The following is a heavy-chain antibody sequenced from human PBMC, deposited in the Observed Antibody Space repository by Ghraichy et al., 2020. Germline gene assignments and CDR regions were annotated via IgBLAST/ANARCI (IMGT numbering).Heavy chain of an antibody. D-gene: IGHD3-10*01. CDR2: IYNTGTT. Sequence: SETLSLTCTVSGCSINIVSFYWGWVRQPPGKGLEWIVNIYNTGTTSYNPSLKSRVNISVDTSKNEFSLRLTSVTAADTAVYFCAGPSGYGTGSYYPLEHWGQGSLVTVTS. CDR3: AGPSGYGTGSYYPLEH. CDR1: GCSINIVSFY. J-gene: IGHJ4*02. V-gene: IGHV4-39*01.